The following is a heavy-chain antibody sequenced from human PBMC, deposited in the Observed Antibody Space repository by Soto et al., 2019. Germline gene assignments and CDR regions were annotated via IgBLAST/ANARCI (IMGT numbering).Heavy chain of an antibody. CDR2: IIPLFGTP. Sequence: QVQLVQSGAEVKKPGSSVKVSCKASGGIFSTYAISWLRQAPGQGLEWMGGIIPLFGTPNYAQRFQGRVTITADESTRTAYRERSRLRSEDTAVYYGARGGDDYGWENYYNRIDFWARGTLVPVSS. D-gene: IGHD3-10*01. J-gene: IGHJ4*02. V-gene: IGHV1-69*01. CDR3: ARGGDDYGWENYYNRIDF. CDR1: GGIFSTYA.